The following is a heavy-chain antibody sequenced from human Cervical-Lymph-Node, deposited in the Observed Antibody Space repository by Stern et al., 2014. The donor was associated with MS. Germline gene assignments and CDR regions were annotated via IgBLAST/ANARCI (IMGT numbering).Heavy chain of an antibody. V-gene: IGHV3-30*14. D-gene: IGHD3-16*02. CDR3: ARATATGGSYRLDL. J-gene: IGHJ3*01. CDR2: IWYDGSKT. CDR1: GFSFSSYS. Sequence: GQLVESGGGVVQPGTSLRVSCAASGFSFSSYSMHWVRQAPGKGLEWEGLIWYDGSKTYYAESVKGRFMISRDNSNNTLYLQMNSLRPEDTAVYYCARATATGGSYRLDLWGQGTVVTVSS.